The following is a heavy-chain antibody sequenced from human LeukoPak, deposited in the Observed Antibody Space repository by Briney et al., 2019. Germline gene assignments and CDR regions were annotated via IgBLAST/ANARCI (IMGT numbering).Heavy chain of an antibody. CDR2: ISAYNGNT. CDR3: ARDKAVAGTPRDSFDY. V-gene: IGHV1-18*01. CDR1: GYTFTSYG. Sequence: ASVKVSCKASGYTFTSYGISWVRQAPGQGLEWMGWISAYNGNTNYAQKLQGRVTMTTDTSTSTAYMELRSLRSDDTAVYYCARDKAVAGTPRDSFDYWGQGTLVTVSS. D-gene: IGHD6-19*01. J-gene: IGHJ4*02.